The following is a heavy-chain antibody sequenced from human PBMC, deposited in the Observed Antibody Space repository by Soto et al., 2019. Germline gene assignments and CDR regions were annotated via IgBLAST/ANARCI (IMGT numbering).Heavy chain of an antibody. V-gene: IGHV4-31*03. J-gene: IGHJ4*02. CDR1: GGSISSGGYY. D-gene: IGHD3-3*01. CDR2: IYYSGST. Sequence: SETLSLTCTFSGGSISSGGYYWSWIRQHPGKGLEWIGYIYYSGSTYYNPSLKSRVTISVDTSKNQFSLKLSSVTAADTAVYYCARDSRFLGYKYDYWGQGTLVTVSS. CDR3: ARDSRFLGYKYDY.